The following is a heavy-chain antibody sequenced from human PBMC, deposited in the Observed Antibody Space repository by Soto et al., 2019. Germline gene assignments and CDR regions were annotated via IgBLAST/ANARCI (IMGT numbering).Heavy chain of an antibody. Sequence: QVQLVQSGAEVKKPGASVKVSCKASGYTFTSYGISWVRQAPGQGLEWMGWISAYNGNTNYAQKLQGRVTMTTDTSTSTAYMELRSLRSDDPAVYYCARVLLSVGATSPEDYWGQGTLVNVSS. J-gene: IGHJ4*02. V-gene: IGHV1-18*01. D-gene: IGHD1-26*01. CDR2: ISAYNGNT. CDR1: GYTFTSYG. CDR3: ARVLLSVGATSPEDY.